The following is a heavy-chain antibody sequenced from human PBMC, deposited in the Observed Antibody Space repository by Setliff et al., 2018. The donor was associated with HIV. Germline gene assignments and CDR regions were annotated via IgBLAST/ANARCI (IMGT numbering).Heavy chain of an antibody. CDR1: GYIFNTYG. CDR3: ARVPVSNYYYYMDV. V-gene: IGHV1-18*01. CDR2: ITTYNGNT. J-gene: IGHJ6*03. Sequence: ASVKVSCKASGYIFNTYGISWVRQAPGQGLEWMGWITTYNGNTHYAQKVQGRVTMTTDISTSTAYMELRSLRSADSAVYYCARVPVSNYYYYMDVWGKGTTVTVSS.